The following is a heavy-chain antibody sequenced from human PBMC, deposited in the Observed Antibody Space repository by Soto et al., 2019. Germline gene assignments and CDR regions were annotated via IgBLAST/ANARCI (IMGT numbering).Heavy chain of an antibody. D-gene: IGHD6-19*01. CDR3: AKDEGGRLGYYYYGMDV. J-gene: IGHJ6*02. Sequence: TGGSLRLSCAASGFTFSSYAMSWVRQAPGKGLEWVSAISGSGGSTYYADSVKGRFTISRDNSKNTLYLQMNSLRAEDTAVYYCAKDEGGRLGYYYYGMDVWGQGTTVTVSS. CDR1: GFTFSSYA. CDR2: ISGSGGST. V-gene: IGHV3-23*01.